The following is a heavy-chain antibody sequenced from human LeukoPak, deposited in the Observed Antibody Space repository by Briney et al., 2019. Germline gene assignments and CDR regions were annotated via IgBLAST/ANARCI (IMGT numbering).Heavy chain of an antibody. CDR1: GFTFGSYG. J-gene: IGHJ4*02. CDR3: VRVVSGTAAGGN. V-gene: IGHV3-74*01. D-gene: IGHD6-13*01. Sequence: GGSLRLSCAASGFTFGSYGMHWVRQGPGKGLVWVSRIDSDGSSTSYADSVKGRFTISRDNAKNTLNLQMNSLRAEDTAVYYCVRVVSGTAAGGNWGQGTLVTVSS. CDR2: IDSDGSST.